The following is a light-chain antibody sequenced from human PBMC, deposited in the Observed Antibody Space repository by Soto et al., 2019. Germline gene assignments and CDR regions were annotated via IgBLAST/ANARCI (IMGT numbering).Light chain of an antibody. CDR1: QSVSNN. J-gene: IGKJ1*01. CDR3: QQCNNWPPWT. CDR2: GAS. V-gene: IGKV3-15*01. Sequence: EIGMPQSPATLSVSPGERATLSCRASQSVSNNLAWYQQKPGQTPRLLIYGASTRATGIPARFSGSGSGSEFTLTTSSLESTDFSVYYCQQCNNWPPWTFGQGTEVEIK.